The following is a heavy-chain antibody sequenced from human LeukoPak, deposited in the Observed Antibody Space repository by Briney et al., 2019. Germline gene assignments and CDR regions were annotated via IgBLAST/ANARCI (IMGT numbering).Heavy chain of an antibody. J-gene: IGHJ4*02. V-gene: IGHV1-24*01. CDR1: GYTLTELS. Sequence: ASVKVSCKVSGYTLTELSMHWVRQAPGKGLEWMGGFDPEDGETIYAQKFQGRVTMTEDTSTDTAYMELSSLRSEDTAVYYCATNPKYSSSFDYWGQGTLVTVSS. CDR3: ATNPKYSSSFDY. CDR2: FDPEDGET. D-gene: IGHD6-13*01.